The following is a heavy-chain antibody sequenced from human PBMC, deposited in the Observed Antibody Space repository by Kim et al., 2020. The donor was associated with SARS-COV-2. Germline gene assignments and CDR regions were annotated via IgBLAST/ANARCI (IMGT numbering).Heavy chain of an antibody. CDR3: ARGRGGSNYDY. CDR2: IYTSGST. Sequence: SETLSLTCTVSGDSINSGDYYWSWIRQPAGEGLEWIGRIYTSGSTNYNPSLNSRVTISLDTSKNQFSLKLSSVTAIDTAMYYCARGRGGSNYDYWGQGTLVTVSS. V-gene: IGHV4-61*02. CDR1: GDSINSGDYY. J-gene: IGHJ4*02. D-gene: IGHD1-26*01.